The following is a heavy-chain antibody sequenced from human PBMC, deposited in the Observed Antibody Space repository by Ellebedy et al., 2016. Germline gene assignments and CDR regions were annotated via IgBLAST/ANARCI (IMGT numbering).Heavy chain of an antibody. CDR3: VVELEVDAFDT. CDR1: GLTVSSNY. D-gene: IGHD1-1*01. J-gene: IGHJ3*02. CDR2: IYSGGST. V-gene: IGHV3-53*01. Sequence: GGSLRLSXAASGLTVSSNYMSWVRQAPGKGLEWVSVIYSGGSTDYADSVKGRFTISRDNSKNEVYLQMNSLRAEDTALYYCVVELEVDAFDTWGQGAMVTVSS.